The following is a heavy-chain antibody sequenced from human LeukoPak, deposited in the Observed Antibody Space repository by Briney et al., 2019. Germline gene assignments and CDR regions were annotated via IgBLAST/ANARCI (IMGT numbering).Heavy chain of an antibody. D-gene: IGHD3-3*01. CDR2: TYTRGTT. CDR3: AKIDDFWSASVFYFDY. V-gene: IGHV4-4*07. J-gene: IGHJ4*02. CDR1: GGSINDYS. Sequence: PSETLSLTCTVSGGSINDYSWSWIRQPAGKGLEWIGRTYTRGTTDYNPSLESRVTMSVDTSKNQFSLKLSSVTAADTAVYYCAKIDDFWSASVFYFDYWGQGILVTVSS.